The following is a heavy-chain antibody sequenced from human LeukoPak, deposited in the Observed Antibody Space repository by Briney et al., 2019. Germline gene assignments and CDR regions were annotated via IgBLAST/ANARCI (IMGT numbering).Heavy chain of an antibody. Sequence: SVKVSFKASGGTFSSYAISWVRQAPGQGLEWMGGIIPIFGTANYAQKFQGRVTITADESTSTAYMELSSLRSEDTAVYYCARGRYYYDSSGYYPFDPWGQGTLVTVSS. CDR1: GGTFSSYA. D-gene: IGHD3-22*01. J-gene: IGHJ5*02. CDR3: ARGRYYYDSSGYYPFDP. V-gene: IGHV1-69*13. CDR2: IIPIFGTA.